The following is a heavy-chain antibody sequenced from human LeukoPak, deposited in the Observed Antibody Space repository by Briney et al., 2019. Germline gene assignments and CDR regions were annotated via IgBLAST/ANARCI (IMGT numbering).Heavy chain of an antibody. V-gene: IGHV3-23*01. CDR1: GFTFSSYA. Sequence: QPGGSLRLSCAASGFTFSSYAMSWVRQAPGKGLEWVSAISGSGGSTYYADSVKGRFTISRDNSKNTLHLQMNSLRAEDTAVYYCAGTYSSGWYERGGFDYWGQGTLVTVSS. D-gene: IGHD6-19*01. J-gene: IGHJ4*02. CDR3: AGTYSSGWYERGGFDY. CDR2: ISGSGGST.